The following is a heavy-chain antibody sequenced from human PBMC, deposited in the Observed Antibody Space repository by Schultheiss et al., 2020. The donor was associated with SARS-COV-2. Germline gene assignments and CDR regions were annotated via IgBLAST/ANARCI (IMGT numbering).Heavy chain of an antibody. Sequence: SQTLSLTCAVYGGSFSGYYWSWIRQPPGKGLEWIGEINHSGSTNYNPSLKSRVTISVDTSKNQFSLKLSSVTAADTAVYYCARSNSDIVVVVAAPYYFDYWGQGTLVTVSS. J-gene: IGHJ4*02. D-gene: IGHD2-15*01. CDR1: GGSFSGYY. V-gene: IGHV4-34*01. CDR2: INHSGST. CDR3: ARSNSDIVVVVAAPYYFDY.